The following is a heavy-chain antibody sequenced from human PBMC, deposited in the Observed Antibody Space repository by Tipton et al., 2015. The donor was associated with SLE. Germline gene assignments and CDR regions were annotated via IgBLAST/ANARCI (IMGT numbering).Heavy chain of an antibody. J-gene: IGHJ4*02. CDR1: GYTFANFW. V-gene: IGHV5-51*01. Sequence: QSGPEVKKPGESLKISCTVSGYTFANFWISWVRQTPEKGLEWMGLIYPTDSDTKYSPSFEGQVTISADKSTNTAYLQWNSLKTSDSAMYYCARDQASLGLDFWGQGTLVTVSS. CDR3: ARDQASLGLDF. CDR2: IYPTDSDT.